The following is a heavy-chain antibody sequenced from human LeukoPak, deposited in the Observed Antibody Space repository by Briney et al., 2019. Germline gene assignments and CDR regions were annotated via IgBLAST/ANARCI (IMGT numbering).Heavy chain of an antibody. CDR1: GFTFSSYS. Sequence: TGGSLRLSCAASGFTFSSYSMTWVRQAPGKGLEWVSSISSSSSYIYYADSVKGRFTISRDNAKNSLYLQMNSLRAEDTAVYYCARDELYDYVWGSYYYGMDVWGQGTTVTVSS. D-gene: IGHD3-16*01. V-gene: IGHV3-21*01. CDR2: ISSSSSYI. CDR3: ARDELYDYVWGSYYYGMDV. J-gene: IGHJ6*02.